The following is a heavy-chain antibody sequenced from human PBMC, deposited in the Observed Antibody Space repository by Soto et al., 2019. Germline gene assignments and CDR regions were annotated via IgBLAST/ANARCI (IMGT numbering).Heavy chain of an antibody. CDR2: INSDGSST. CDR3: ARVGYSSAWLLNY. J-gene: IGHJ4*02. V-gene: IGHV3-74*01. D-gene: IGHD6-25*01. Sequence: EVQLVESGGGLVQPGGSLRLSCAASGFAFSSYWMHWVRQAPRKGLVWVSRINSDGSSTTYADSVKGRFTISRDNAKKTLYLQMNSLRAEDTAVYYCARVGYSSAWLLNYWGQGTLVTVSS. CDR1: GFAFSSYW.